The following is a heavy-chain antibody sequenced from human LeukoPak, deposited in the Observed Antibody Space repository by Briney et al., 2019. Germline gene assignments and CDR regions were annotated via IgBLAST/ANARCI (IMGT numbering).Heavy chain of an antibody. D-gene: IGHD2-2*02. CDR1: GGSFSGYY. Sequence: SETLSLTCAVYGGSFSGYYWSWIRQPPGKGLEWIGEINRSGSTNYNPSLKSRVTISVDTSKNQFSLELSSVTAADTAVYYCARGKGYCSSTSCYRPYYYGMDVWGQGTTVTVSS. CDR3: ARGKGYCSSTSCYRPYYYGMDV. CDR2: INRSGST. V-gene: IGHV4-34*01. J-gene: IGHJ6*02.